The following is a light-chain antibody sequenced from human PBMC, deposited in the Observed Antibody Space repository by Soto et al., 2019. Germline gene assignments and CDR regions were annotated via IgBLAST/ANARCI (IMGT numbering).Light chain of an antibody. V-gene: IGKV3-20*01. CDR1: QSVSSN. CDR3: QQYGSSGT. CDR2: GAS. J-gene: IGKJ1*01. Sequence: EIVMTQSPATLSVSPGEGATLSCRASQSVSSNLTWYQQKPGQAPRLLIYGASNRATGIPGRFSGSGSGTDFTLTISRLEPEDFAVYYCQQYGSSGTFGQGTKVDIK.